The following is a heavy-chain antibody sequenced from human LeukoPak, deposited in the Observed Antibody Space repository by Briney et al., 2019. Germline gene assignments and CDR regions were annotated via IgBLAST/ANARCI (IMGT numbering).Heavy chain of an antibody. Sequence: GESLRLSCAASGFTFSSYAMSWVRQAPGKGLEWVSGISYGGDNTYYADFVKGRFTISRDNSKNTLYLQMNSLRAEDTAIYYCAKAAGGNRPQDYWGQGTLVTVSS. CDR2: ISYGGDNT. D-gene: IGHD4-23*01. CDR1: GFTFSSYA. CDR3: AKAAGGNRPQDY. V-gene: IGHV3-23*01. J-gene: IGHJ4*02.